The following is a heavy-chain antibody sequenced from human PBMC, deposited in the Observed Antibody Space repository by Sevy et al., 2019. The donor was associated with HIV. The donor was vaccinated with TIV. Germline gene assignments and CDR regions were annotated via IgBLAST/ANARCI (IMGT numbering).Heavy chain of an antibody. CDR2: FSFGCGEI. Sequence: GGSLRLSCAASGFTFSKYSMSWVRQPPGKGLEWVSTFSFGCGEINYADSVKGRFTISRDNSKSSVYLPMNNLRPEGAAVYYCAREGCTKPHDYWGQGTLVTVSS. CDR3: AREGCTKPHDY. V-gene: IGHV3-23*01. CDR1: GFTFSKYS. D-gene: IGHD2-8*01. J-gene: IGHJ4*02.